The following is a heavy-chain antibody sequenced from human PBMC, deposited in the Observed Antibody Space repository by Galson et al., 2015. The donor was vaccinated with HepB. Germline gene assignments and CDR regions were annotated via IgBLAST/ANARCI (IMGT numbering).Heavy chain of an antibody. J-gene: IGHJ4*02. Sequence: SLRLSCAASGFTFSSYAMHWVRQAPGKGLEWVAVISYDGSNKYYADSVKGRFTISRDNSKNTLYLQMNSLRAEDTAVYYCARSIDSSGPIDYWGQGTLVTVSS. CDR1: GFTFSSYA. D-gene: IGHD6-19*01. CDR3: ARSIDSSGPIDY. CDR2: ISYDGSNK. V-gene: IGHV3-30*04.